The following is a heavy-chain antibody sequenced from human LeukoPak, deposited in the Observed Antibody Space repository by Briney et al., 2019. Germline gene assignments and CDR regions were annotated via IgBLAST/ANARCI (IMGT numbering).Heavy chain of an antibody. CDR1: GFTFNSYG. CDR3: AKDGGSESYFAFDI. Sequence: PGGSLRLSCAASGFTFNSYGMHWVRQAPGKGLEWVALIRYDGSKSYFADSVKGRFALSRDNSKNTLYLQMSSLRPEDTAVYFCAKDGGSESYFAFDIWGQGTMVTVSS. J-gene: IGHJ3*02. V-gene: IGHV3-30*02. D-gene: IGHD1-26*01. CDR2: IRYDGSKS.